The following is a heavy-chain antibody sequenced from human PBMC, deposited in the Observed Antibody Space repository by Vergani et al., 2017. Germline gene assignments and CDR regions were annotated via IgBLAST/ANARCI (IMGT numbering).Heavy chain of an antibody. V-gene: IGHV4-59*01. CDR3: ARVRYSSGCLFDY. Sequence: QVQLQESGPGLVKPSETLSLTCTVSGGSISSYYWSWIRQPPGKGPEWIGYIYYSGSTNYNPSLKSRVTISVDTSKNQFSLKLSSVTAADTAVYYCARVRYSSGCLFDYWGQGTLVTVSS. J-gene: IGHJ4*02. CDR1: GGSISSYY. CDR2: IYYSGST. D-gene: IGHD6-19*01.